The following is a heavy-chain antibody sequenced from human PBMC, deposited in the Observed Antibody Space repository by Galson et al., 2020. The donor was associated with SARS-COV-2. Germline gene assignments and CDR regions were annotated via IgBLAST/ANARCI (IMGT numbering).Heavy chain of an antibody. D-gene: IGHD6-19*01. J-gene: IGHJ4*02. V-gene: IGHV1-2*02. Sequence: GESLKISCNSSGYTFIDNSLVWVRQAPGQGLDSMVCINPKSGDTNYAQTFQGRVTLTRDTPIGTAYLDLSGLTSDDPAVYYCARHGGGLGCWGQGTLVTVSS. CDR3: ARHGGGLGC. CDR1: GYTFIDNS. CDR2: INPKSGDT.